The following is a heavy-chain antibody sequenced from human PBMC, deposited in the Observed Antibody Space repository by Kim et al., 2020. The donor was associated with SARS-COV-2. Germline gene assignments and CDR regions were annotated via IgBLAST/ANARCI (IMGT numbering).Heavy chain of an antibody. CDR2: ISDSGGRT. CDR1: GFTFSSYA. Sequence: GGSLRLSCTASGFTFSSYAMTWVRQAPGKGLEWVSGISDSGGRTYYADSVKGRFTISRDNSKNTLYLQISTLSAEDTALYYCAKAGQRLVGGYFDYWGQGTLVTVSS. V-gene: IGHV3-23*01. CDR3: AKAGQRLVGGYFDY. J-gene: IGHJ4*02. D-gene: IGHD6-13*01.